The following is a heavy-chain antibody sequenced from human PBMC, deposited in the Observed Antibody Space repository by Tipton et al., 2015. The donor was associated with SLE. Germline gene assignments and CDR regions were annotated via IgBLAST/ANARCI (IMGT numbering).Heavy chain of an antibody. V-gene: IGHV4-30-2*01. D-gene: IGHD3-3*01. CDR1: GGSISSGYS. CDR3: ARDSDYDFWRGHLDAFDM. Sequence: TLSLTCAVSGGSISSGYSWTWIRQPPGKGLEWIGYIYHSGNTYYSPSLKSRVTISVDTSNNQFSLKVRSVTAADTAVYYCARDSDYDFWRGHLDAFDMWGQGTMVTVSS. CDR2: IYHSGNT. J-gene: IGHJ3*02.